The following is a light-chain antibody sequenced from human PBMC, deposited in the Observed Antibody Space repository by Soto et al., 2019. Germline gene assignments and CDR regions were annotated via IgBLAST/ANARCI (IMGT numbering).Light chain of an antibody. J-gene: IGLJ2*01. CDR3: AAWDDSLNGVV. Sequence: QSVLTQQPSASGTPGQRVTMSCSGSSSDIGSNTVSWYQQLPGTAPKLLIYSNNQRPSGVPDRFSGSKSGTSASLAISGLQSEDEADYYCAAWDDSLNGVVFGGGTKVTVL. CDR2: SNN. CDR1: SSDIGSNT. V-gene: IGLV1-44*01.